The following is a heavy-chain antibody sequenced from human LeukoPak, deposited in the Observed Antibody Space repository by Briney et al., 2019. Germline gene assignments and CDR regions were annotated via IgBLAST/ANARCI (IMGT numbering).Heavy chain of an antibody. D-gene: IGHD6-13*01. CDR1: GFTFSSYS. J-gene: IGHJ6*02. Sequence: PGGSLRLSCAASGFTFSSYSMNWVRQAPGKGLEWVSSISSSSSYIYYADSVKGRFTISRDNSKNTLYLQMNSLRAEDTAVYYCAKCGIAAAGAKVMDVWGQGTTVTVSS. CDR2: ISSSSSYI. CDR3: AKCGIAAAGAKVMDV. V-gene: IGHV3-21*04.